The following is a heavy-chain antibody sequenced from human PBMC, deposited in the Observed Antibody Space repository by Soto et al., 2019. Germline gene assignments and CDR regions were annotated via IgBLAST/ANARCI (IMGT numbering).Heavy chain of an antibody. Sequence: QVQLVQSGAEVKKPGSSVKVSCKASGGTFSSYTISWVRQAPGQGLEWMGRIIPILGIANYAQKFQGRVTITADKSTSTAYMELSSLRAEDTAVYYCARGVVVPDAPDVWGQGTTVTVSS. J-gene: IGHJ6*02. CDR1: GGTFSSYT. CDR3: ARGVVVPDAPDV. CDR2: IIPILGIA. V-gene: IGHV1-69*02. D-gene: IGHD2-2*01.